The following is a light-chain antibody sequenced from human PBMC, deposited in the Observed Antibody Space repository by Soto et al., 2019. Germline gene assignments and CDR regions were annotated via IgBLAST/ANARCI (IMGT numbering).Light chain of an antibody. CDR2: DAS. CDR1: QSVSSY. CDR3: QQRSNWPPIT. V-gene: IGKV3-11*01. Sequence: EIVLTQSPATLSLSTGERATLSCRASQSVSSYLAWYQQKPGQAPRLLIYDASNRATGIPARFSGSGSGTEFTLTISSLEPEDFAVYYCQQRSNWPPITFGQGTRLEIK. J-gene: IGKJ5*01.